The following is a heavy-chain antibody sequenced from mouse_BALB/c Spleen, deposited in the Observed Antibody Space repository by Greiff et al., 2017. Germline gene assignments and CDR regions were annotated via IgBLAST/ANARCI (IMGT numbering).Heavy chain of an antibody. CDR1: GFSLTSYD. CDR3: VRIYYDSSTDYAMDY. CDR2: IWTGGGT. J-gene: IGHJ4*01. Sequence: VKLMESGPGLVAPSQSLSITCTVSGFSLTSYDISWIRQPPGKGLEWLGVIWTGGGTNYNSAFMSRLSISKDNSKSQVFLKMNSLQTDETAIYYCVRIYYDSSTDYAMDYWGQGTSVTVSS. V-gene: IGHV2-9-2*01. D-gene: IGHD2-4*01.